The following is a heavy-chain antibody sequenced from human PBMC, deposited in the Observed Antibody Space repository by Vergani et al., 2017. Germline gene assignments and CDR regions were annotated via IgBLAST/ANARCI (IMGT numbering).Heavy chain of an antibody. CDR3: ARGGNYYYDSSGYYVGAFDI. Sequence: QVQLQESGPGLVKPSETLSLTCTVSGGSISSYYWSWIRQPAGKGLEWIGRIYTSGSTNYNPSLKSRVTISVDTSKNQFSLKLSSVTAADTAVYYCARGGNYYYDSSGYYVGAFDIWGQGTMVTVSS. D-gene: IGHD3-22*01. CDR1: GGSISSYY. V-gene: IGHV4-4*07. CDR2: IYTSGST. J-gene: IGHJ3*02.